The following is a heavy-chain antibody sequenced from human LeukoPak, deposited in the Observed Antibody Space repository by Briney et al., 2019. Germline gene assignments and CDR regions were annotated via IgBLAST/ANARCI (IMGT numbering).Heavy chain of an antibody. CDR1: GLTFSSYA. V-gene: IGHV3-23*01. D-gene: IGHD3-3*01. CDR2: ISGSGGST. CDR3: AKNPHYDFWSGFL. Sequence: GGSLRLSCAASGLTFSSYARSWVRQAPGKGLEWVSAISGSGGSTYYADSVKGRFTISRDNSKNTLYLQMNSLRAEDTAVYYCAKNPHYDFWSGFLWGQGTLVAVSS. J-gene: IGHJ4*02.